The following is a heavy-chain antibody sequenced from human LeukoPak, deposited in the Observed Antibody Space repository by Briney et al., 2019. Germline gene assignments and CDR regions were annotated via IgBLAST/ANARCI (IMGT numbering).Heavy chain of an antibody. CDR3: ARVGSMDIVATTDAPFSDY. V-gene: IGHV3-21*01. J-gene: IGHJ4*02. CDR1: GFTFSSYS. D-gene: IGHD5-12*01. Sequence: PGGSLRLSCAASGFTFSSYSMNWVRQAPGKGLEWVSSISSSSSYLYYADPVKGRFTISRDNAKNSLYLQMNSLRAEDTAVYYCARVGSMDIVATTDAPFSDYWGQGTLVTVSS. CDR2: ISSSSSYL.